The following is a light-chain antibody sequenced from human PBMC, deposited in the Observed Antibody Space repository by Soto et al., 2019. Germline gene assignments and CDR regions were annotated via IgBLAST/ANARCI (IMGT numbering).Light chain of an antibody. CDR1: SSDVGGYNF. CDR3: SSYAGSNNRYV. J-gene: IGLJ1*01. CDR2: EVS. V-gene: IGLV2-8*01. Sequence: QSALTQPPSASGSPGQSVTISCTGTSSDVGGYNFVSWYQQHPGKAPKLMIYEVSKRPSGVPDRFSGSKSDNTASLTVSALQAEDEADYYCSSYAGSNNRYVFGTGTKLTVL.